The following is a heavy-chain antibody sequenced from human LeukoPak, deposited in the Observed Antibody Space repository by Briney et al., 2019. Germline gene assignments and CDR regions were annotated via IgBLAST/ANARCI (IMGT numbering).Heavy chain of an antibody. V-gene: IGHV4-59*01. CDR3: TRGTMMVGP. Sequence: SETLSLTCTVSGGSLSNYYWSWIRQPPGKGLEWIGYIYYSGSTTYNPSLKSRATISVDTSKNQFSLRLSSVTAADTAVYYCTRGTMMVGPWGQGTVVTVSS. CDR1: GGSLSNYY. CDR2: IYYSGST. J-gene: IGHJ5*02. D-gene: IGHD3-22*01.